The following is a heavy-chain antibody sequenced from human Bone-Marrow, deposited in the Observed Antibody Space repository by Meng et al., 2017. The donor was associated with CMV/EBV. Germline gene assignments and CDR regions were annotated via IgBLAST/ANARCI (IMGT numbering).Heavy chain of an antibody. CDR1: GFNFNTYA. D-gene: IGHD6-19*01. CDR3: ARGSGWYDY. J-gene: IGHJ4*02. Sequence: GGSLRLSCAVSGFNFNTYAMTWVRQAPGKGLECVSLIYGGGRSPAYADSVEGRFAISKYDSKQTLYLQMNRLRADDTATYYSARGSGWYDYWGQGNLVTVSS. CDR2: IYGGGRSP. V-gene: IGHV3-23*03.